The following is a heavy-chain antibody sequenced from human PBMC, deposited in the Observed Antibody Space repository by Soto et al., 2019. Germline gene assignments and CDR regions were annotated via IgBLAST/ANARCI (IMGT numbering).Heavy chain of an antibody. CDR3: AKEERLVQDFDY. CDR2: ISYDGSNK. J-gene: IGHJ4*02. CDR1: GFTFSSYG. V-gene: IGHV3-30*18. Sequence: GESLKISCAASGFTFSSYGMHWVRQAPGKGLEWVAVISYDGSNKYYADSVKGRFTISRDNSKNTLYLQMNSLRAEDTAVYYCAKEERLVQDFDYWGQGTLVTVSS. D-gene: IGHD1-1*01.